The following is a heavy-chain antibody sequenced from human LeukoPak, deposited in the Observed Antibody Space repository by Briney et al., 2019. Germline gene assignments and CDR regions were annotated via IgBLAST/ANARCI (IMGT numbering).Heavy chain of an antibody. D-gene: IGHD3-10*01. CDR3: TKSDGYGLIRI. Sequence: PSETLSLTCSVSGDSIIGYYWGWIRQPPGKGLEWIGNIYYTGNTYYNSSLKGRVTISLDTSKNQFSLKAISMTAADTAAYYCTKSDGYGLIRICGRGTMVTVSS. CDR1: GDSIIGYY. J-gene: IGHJ3*02. CDR2: IYYTGNT. V-gene: IGHV4-39*07.